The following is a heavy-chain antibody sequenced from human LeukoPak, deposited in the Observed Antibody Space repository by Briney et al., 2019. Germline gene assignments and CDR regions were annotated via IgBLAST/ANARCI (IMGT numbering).Heavy chain of an antibody. CDR2: IKEDGTEK. D-gene: IGHD2-2*02. Sequence: PGGSLRLSCAASGFTFNTYWLTWVRQAPGKGLEWVANIKEDGTEKYYIDSVKGRFTISRDNSKNTLYLQMNSLRAEDTAVYYCARDHRACSSTSCYNGMDVWGQGTTVTVSS. CDR1: GFTFNTYW. V-gene: IGHV3-7*03. CDR3: ARDHRACSSTSCYNGMDV. J-gene: IGHJ6*02.